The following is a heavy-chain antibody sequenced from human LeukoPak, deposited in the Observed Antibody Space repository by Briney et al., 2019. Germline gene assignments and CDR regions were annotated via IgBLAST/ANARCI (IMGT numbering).Heavy chain of an antibody. CDR3: ARGRYSSSWYWEPGLDY. Sequence: ASVKVSCKASGYTFTSYDINWVRQATGQGLEWMGWMSPNSGNTGYAQKFQGRVTMTRNTSISTAYMELSSLRSEDTAVYYCARGRYSSSWYWEPGLDYWGQGTLVTVSS. D-gene: IGHD6-13*01. V-gene: IGHV1-8*01. CDR2: MSPNSGNT. CDR1: GYTFTSYD. J-gene: IGHJ4*02.